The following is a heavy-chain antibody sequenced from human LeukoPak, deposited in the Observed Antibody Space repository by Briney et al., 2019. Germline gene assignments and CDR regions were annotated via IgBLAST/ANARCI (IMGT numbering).Heavy chain of an antibody. CDR3: ARGGGGGSGWN. Sequence: GGSLRLSCAASGFTFSSYAMSWVRQAPGKGLEWVSYISSSSSTIYYADSVKGRFTISRDNAKNSLYLQMNSLRAEDTAVYYCARGGGGGSGWNWGQGTLVTVSS. V-gene: IGHV3-48*01. J-gene: IGHJ4*02. CDR2: ISSSSSTI. D-gene: IGHD6-19*01. CDR1: GFTFSSYA.